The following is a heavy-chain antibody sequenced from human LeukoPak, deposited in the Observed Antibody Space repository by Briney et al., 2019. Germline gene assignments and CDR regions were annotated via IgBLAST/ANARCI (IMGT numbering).Heavy chain of an antibody. D-gene: IGHD6-19*01. CDR2: IYTSGST. Sequence: SETLSLTCTVSGGSISSYYWRWIRQPAGKGLEWIGRIYTSGSTNYNPSLKSRVTMSVDTSKNQFSLKLSSVTAADTAVYYCARDWIAVAERTAGWFDPWGQGTLVTVSS. J-gene: IGHJ5*02. CDR1: GGSISSYY. V-gene: IGHV4-4*07. CDR3: ARDWIAVAERTAGWFDP.